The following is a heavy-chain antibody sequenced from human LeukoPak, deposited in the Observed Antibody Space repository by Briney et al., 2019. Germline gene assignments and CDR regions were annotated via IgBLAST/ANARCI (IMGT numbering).Heavy chain of an antibody. Sequence: GGSLRLSCVASGFTFSVYWMSWVRQAPGKGLEWVANIKEDGSEKYYVDSVKGRFTISRDNAKNSLYLQMSSLRAEDTAVYYCSRGGSWFEPWGQGTLVTVPS. D-gene: IGHD3-10*01. CDR2: IKEDGSEK. CDR3: SRGGSWFEP. V-gene: IGHV3-7*01. J-gene: IGHJ5*02. CDR1: GFTFSVYW.